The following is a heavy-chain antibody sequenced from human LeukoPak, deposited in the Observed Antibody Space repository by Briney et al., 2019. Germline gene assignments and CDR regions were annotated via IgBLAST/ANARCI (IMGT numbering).Heavy chain of an antibody. J-gene: IGHJ4*02. CDR3: AKPNTGYCSGGSCKRAYYFDY. CDR2: ISGSGGST. CDR1: GFTFSSYA. Sequence: PGGSLRLSCAASGFTFSSYAMSWVRQAPGKGLEWVSAISGSGGSTFYADSVKGRFTISRDNSKNTLYLQMNSLRAADTAVYYCAKPNTGYCSGGSCKRAYYFDYWGQGTLVTVSS. V-gene: IGHV3-23*01. D-gene: IGHD2-15*01.